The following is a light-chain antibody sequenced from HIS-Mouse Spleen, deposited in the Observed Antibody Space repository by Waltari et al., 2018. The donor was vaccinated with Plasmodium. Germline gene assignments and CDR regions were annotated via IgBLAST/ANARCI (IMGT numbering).Light chain of an antibody. CDR2: DAS. Sequence: IQMTQSPSSLPASVGTSVTITCQASQDISNYLNWNQQKPGKAPKLLIYDASNLETGVPSRFSGSGSGTDFTFTISSLQPEDIATYYCQQYDNLPPLFTFGPGTKVDIK. CDR1: QDISNY. J-gene: IGKJ3*01. CDR3: QQYDNLPPLFT. V-gene: IGKV1-33*01.